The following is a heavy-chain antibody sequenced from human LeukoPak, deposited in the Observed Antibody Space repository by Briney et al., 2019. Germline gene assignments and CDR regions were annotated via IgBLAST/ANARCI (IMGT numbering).Heavy chain of an antibody. Sequence: SETLSLTCTVSGGSISSGGYYWSWIRQPPGKGLEWIGYIYHSGSTYYNPSLKSRVTISVDRSKNQFSLKLSSVTAADTAVYYCARHLGYCSSTSCYDAVGDAFDIWGQGTMVTVSS. CDR1: GGSISSGGYY. J-gene: IGHJ3*02. V-gene: IGHV4-30-2*01. CDR3: ARHLGYCSSTSCYDAVGDAFDI. D-gene: IGHD2-2*01. CDR2: IYHSGST.